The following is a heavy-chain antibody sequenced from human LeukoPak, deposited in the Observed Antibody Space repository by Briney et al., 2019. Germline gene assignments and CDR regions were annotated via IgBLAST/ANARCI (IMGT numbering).Heavy chain of an antibody. CDR3: ARSSSVPENFDY. V-gene: IGHV4-4*07. J-gene: IGHJ4*02. CDR1: GGSISSYY. CDR2: IYTSGST. D-gene: IGHD6-13*01. Sequence: SETLPLTCTVSGGSISSYYWSWIRQPAGKGLEWIGRIYTSGSTNYNPSLKSRVTMSVDTSKNQFSLKLSSVTAADTAVYYCARSSSVPENFDYWGQGTLVTVSS.